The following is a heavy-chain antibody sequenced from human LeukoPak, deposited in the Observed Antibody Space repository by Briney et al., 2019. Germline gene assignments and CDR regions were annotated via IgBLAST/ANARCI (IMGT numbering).Heavy chain of an antibody. CDR2: ISPYDGHT. D-gene: IGHD2-2*02. J-gene: IGHJ5*02. Sequence: GASVKVSCKASGYSFSSYGIAWMRQAPGQGLEWMGWISPYDGHTIYAQKLQGRVTMTTGTSTSTAYMELRSLRSDDTAVYYCAREYASYTDNWFDPWGQGTLVTVSS. CDR3: AREYASYTDNWFDP. V-gene: IGHV1-18*01. CDR1: GYSFSSYG.